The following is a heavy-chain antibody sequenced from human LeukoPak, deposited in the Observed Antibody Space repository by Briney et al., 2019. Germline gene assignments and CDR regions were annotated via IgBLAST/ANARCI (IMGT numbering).Heavy chain of an antibody. V-gene: IGHV1-69*05. Sequence: SLKVSCKASGGTFSSYAISWVRQAPGQGLEWMGGIIPIFGTANYAQKFQGRVTITTDESTSTAYMELSSLRSEDTALYYCASRERGNWNVDTNWGQGTLVTVSS. D-gene: IGHD1-1*01. J-gene: IGHJ4*02. CDR3: ASRERGNWNVDTN. CDR1: GGTFSSYA. CDR2: IIPIFGTA.